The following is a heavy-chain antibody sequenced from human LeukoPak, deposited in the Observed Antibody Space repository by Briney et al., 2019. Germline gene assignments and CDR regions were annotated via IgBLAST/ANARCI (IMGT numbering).Heavy chain of an antibody. D-gene: IGHD4-23*01. CDR3: AREKLTDYGGNSGWFDP. CDR1: GGSISSSSYY. V-gene: IGHV4-39*07. Sequence: SSETLSLTCTVSGGSISSSSYYWGWIRQPPGKGLEWIGSIYYSGSTYYNPSLKSRVTISVDTSKNQFSLKLSSVTAADTAVYYCAREKLTDYGGNSGWFDPWGQGTLVTVSS. J-gene: IGHJ5*02. CDR2: IYYSGST.